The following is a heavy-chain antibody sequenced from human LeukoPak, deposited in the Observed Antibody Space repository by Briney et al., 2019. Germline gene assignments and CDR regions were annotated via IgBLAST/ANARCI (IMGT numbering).Heavy chain of an antibody. V-gene: IGHV3-23*01. CDR1: GFTFGDYA. D-gene: IGHD6-19*01. Sequence: GGSLRLSCTASGFTFGDYAMSWVRQAPGKGLEWVSAISGSGGSTYYADSVKGRFTISRDNSKNTLYLQMNSLRAEDTAVYYCARAYLSALTIAVAGPFDYWGQGTLVTVSS. J-gene: IGHJ4*02. CDR2: ISGSGGST. CDR3: ARAYLSALTIAVAGPFDY.